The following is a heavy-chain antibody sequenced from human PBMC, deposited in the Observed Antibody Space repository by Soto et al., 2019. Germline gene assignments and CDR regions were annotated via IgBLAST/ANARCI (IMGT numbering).Heavy chain of an antibody. J-gene: IGHJ4*02. CDR2: MSGGGGST. CDR3: AKVNEYTYGPLDY. D-gene: IGHD5-18*01. V-gene: IGHV3-23*01. CDR1: GFTFSTYA. Sequence: GGSLRLSCAASGFTFSTYAMSCVRQAPGKGLEWVSTMSGGGGSTFYADSVKGRLTISRDNSKNTLYLQMNSLRAEDTAVYYCAKVNEYTYGPLDYWGQGTLVTVSS.